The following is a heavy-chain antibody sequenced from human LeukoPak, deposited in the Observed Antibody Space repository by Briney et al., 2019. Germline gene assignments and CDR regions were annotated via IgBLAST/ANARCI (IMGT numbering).Heavy chain of an antibody. CDR2: INHSGST. CDR1: GGSFSGYY. CDR3: ARSYYYDSSGYYQGRWFDP. Sequence: SGTLSLTCAVYGGSFSGYYWSWIRQPPGKGLEWIGEINHSGSTNYNPSLKSRVTISVDTSKNQFSLKLSSVTAADTAVYYCARSYYYDSSGYYQGRWFDPWGQGTLVTVSS. J-gene: IGHJ5*02. V-gene: IGHV4-34*01. D-gene: IGHD3-22*01.